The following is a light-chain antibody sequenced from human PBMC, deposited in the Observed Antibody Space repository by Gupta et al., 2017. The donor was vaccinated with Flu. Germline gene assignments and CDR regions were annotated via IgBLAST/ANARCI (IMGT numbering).Light chain of an antibody. J-gene: IGLJ1*01. V-gene: IGLV1-44*01. CDR3: SACADSMNGHEV. CDR1: TSNIGTYP. Sequence: QPVLTQPPSASGTPGQRVTISCSGSTSNIGTYPVNWYQQFPGTDQTLRIMLTKQRPSGVPDRFSCSKSGTDDSPALSGLQSEDEAEDDCSACADSMNGHEVFGTGTKVTVL. CDR2: LTK.